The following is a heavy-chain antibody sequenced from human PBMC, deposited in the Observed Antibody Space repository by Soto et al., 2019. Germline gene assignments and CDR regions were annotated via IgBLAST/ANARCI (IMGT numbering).Heavy chain of an antibody. CDR1: GFTFSSYA. CDR3: AKDCKVLGQYDYIWGSYRPNDAFDI. Sequence: GGSLRLSCAASGFTFSSYAMSWVRQAPGKGLEWVSAISGSGGSTYYADSVKGRFTISRDNSKNTLYLQMNSLRAEDTAVYYCAKDCKVLGQYDYIWGSYRPNDAFDIWGQGTMVTVSS. V-gene: IGHV3-23*01. D-gene: IGHD3-16*02. CDR2: ISGSGGST. J-gene: IGHJ3*02.